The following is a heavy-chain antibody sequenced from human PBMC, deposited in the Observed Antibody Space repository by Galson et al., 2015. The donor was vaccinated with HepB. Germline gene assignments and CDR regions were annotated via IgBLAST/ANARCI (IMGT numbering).Heavy chain of an antibody. CDR2: ISNDGSNT. CDR3: ARESRSGGCTPLSY. V-gene: IGHV3-30*04. Sequence: SLRLSCAASGFTFSSYAMHWVRQAPGKGLEWVSVISNDGSNTYYADSVKGRFTISRDNSKNTLYLQMNSLRAEDTAGYYCARESRSGGCTPLSYWGQGTPVTAS. D-gene: IGHD2-15*01. CDR1: GFTFSSYA. J-gene: IGHJ4*02.